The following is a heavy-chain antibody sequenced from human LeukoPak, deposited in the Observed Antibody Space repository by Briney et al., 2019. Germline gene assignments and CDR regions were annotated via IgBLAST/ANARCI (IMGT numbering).Heavy chain of an antibody. D-gene: IGHD6-13*01. CDR1: GFTFSSYS. CDR2: ISSSSSYI. CDR3: ARDHSSSWSRIDY. J-gene: IGHJ4*02. Sequence: GGSLRLSCAASGFTFSSYSMNWVRQAPGKGLEWVSSISSSSSYIYYADSVKGRFTISRDNAKNSLYLQMNSLRAEDTAVYYCARDHSSSWSRIDYWGQGTLVTVSS. V-gene: IGHV3-21*01.